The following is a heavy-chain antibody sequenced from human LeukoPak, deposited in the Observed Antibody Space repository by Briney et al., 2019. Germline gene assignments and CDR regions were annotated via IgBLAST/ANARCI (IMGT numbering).Heavy chain of an antibody. CDR1: GGSISTFY. CDR2: IYYSGST. CDR3: ARDFYDSSGLDAFDI. V-gene: IGHV4-59*01. D-gene: IGHD3-22*01. Sequence: SETLSLTCTVSGGSISTFYWSWIRQPPGKGLEWIGYIYYSGSTNYNPSLKSRVTISVDTSKNQFSLKLSSVTAADTAVYYCARDFYDSSGLDAFDIWGQGTMVTVSS. J-gene: IGHJ3*02.